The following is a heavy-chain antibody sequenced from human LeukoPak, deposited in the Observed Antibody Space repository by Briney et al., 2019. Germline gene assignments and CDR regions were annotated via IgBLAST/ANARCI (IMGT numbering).Heavy chain of an antibody. CDR1: GFTFSGSA. Sequence: GGSLRLSCAASGFTFSGSAMHWVRQASGKGLEWVGRIRSKANSYATAYAASVKGRFTISRDDSKNTAYLQMNRLKTEDTAVYYCTTQDSASYDINDYWGQGTLVTVSS. D-gene: IGHD1-26*01. V-gene: IGHV3-73*01. CDR2: IRSKANSYAT. CDR3: TTQDSASYDINDY. J-gene: IGHJ4*02.